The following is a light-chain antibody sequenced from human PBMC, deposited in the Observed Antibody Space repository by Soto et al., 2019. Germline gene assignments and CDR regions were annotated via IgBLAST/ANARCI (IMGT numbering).Light chain of an antibody. Sequence: EIVMTQYPATLSASPGERATLSCRASQSVRSNLAWYQQKPGQAPRLLIYGASTRATGIPARFSGSGSGTEFTLSIGSLQSADFAVYYCQQYNNWPPWTFGQGTKVDIK. CDR2: GAS. V-gene: IGKV3-15*01. CDR1: QSVRSN. J-gene: IGKJ1*01. CDR3: QQYNNWPPWT.